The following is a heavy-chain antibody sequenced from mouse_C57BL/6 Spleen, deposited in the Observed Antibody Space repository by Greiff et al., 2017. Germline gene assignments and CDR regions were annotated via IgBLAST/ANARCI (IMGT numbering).Heavy chain of an antibody. CDR3: ARWDWGFDY. V-gene: IGHV1-69*01. D-gene: IGHD4-1*01. CDR2: IDPSDSYT. J-gene: IGHJ2*01. CDR1: GYTFTSYW. Sequence: QVQLKQPGAELVMPGASVKLSCKASGYTFTSYWMHWVKQRPGQGLEWIGEIDPSDSYTNYNQKFKGKSTLTVDKSSSTAYMQLSSLTSEDSAVYYCARWDWGFDYWGQGTTLTVSS.